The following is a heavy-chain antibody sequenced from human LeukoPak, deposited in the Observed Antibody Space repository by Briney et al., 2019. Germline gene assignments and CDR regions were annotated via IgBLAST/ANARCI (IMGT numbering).Heavy chain of an antibody. CDR3: ARYMYSSGWYDYYYMDV. V-gene: IGHV3-7*03. J-gene: IGHJ6*03. CDR1: GFTFSSYW. CDR2: IKQDGSEK. Sequence: GGSLRLSCAASGFTFSSYWMSWVRQAPGKGLEWVANIKQDGSEKYYVDSVKGRFTISRDNAKNSLYLQMNSLRAEDTALYYCARYMYSSGWYDYYYMDVWGKGTTVTVSS. D-gene: IGHD6-19*01.